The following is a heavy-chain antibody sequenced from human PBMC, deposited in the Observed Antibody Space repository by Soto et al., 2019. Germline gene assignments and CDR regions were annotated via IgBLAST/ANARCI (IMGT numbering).Heavy chain of an antibody. D-gene: IGHD3-3*01. V-gene: IGHV4-59*08. CDR3: ARLRRMTVFGVVIDY. J-gene: IGHJ4*02. CDR2: IYYSGST. CDR1: GGSISSYY. Sequence: SETLSLTCTVSGGSISSYYWSWIRQPPGKGLEWIGYIYYSGSTNYNPSLKSRVTISVDTTKNQFSLKLSSVTAADTAVYYCARLRRMTVFGVVIDYWGQGTLVTVSS.